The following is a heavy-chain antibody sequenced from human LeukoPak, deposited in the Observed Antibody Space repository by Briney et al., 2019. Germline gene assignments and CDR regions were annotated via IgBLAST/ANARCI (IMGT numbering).Heavy chain of an antibody. CDR1: GGSISSGGYY. Sequence: NPSETLSLTCTVSGGSISSGGYYWSWIRQHPGKGLEWIGYIYYSGSTYYNPSLKSRVTISVDTSKNQFSLKLSSVTAADTAVYYCARVPAAMSNWFDPWGQGTPVTVSS. CDR2: IYYSGST. CDR3: ARVPAAMSNWFDP. J-gene: IGHJ5*02. V-gene: IGHV4-31*03. D-gene: IGHD2-2*01.